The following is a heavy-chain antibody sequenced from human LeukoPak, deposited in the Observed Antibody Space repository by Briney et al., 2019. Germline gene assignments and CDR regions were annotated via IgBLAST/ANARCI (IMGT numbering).Heavy chain of an antibody. CDR3: ARDRGTTSSAGYYFDY. CDR2: IWYDGSEK. J-gene: IGHJ4*02. Sequence: PGRSLRLSCAASGFTFSQFGMHWVRQAPGKGLEWVAIIWYDGSEKFYGDSVKGRFTISRDNSKNTPYLQMNSLRAEDTAVYYCARDRGTTSSAGYYFDYWGQGTLVTVSS. D-gene: IGHD6-6*01. CDR1: GFTFSQFG. V-gene: IGHV3-33*01.